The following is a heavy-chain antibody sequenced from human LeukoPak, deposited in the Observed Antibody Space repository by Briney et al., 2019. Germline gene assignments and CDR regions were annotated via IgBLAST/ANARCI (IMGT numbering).Heavy chain of an antibody. Sequence: SVKVSCKASGGTFSSYAISWVRQAPGQGLEWMGRIIPILGIANYAQKFQGRVTITAGRSTSTAYMELSSLRSEDTAVYYCARDPDDYSNYVEDYWGQGTLVTVSS. CDR3: ARDPDDYSNYVEDY. CDR2: IIPILGIA. D-gene: IGHD4-11*01. V-gene: IGHV1-69*04. CDR1: GGTFSSYA. J-gene: IGHJ4*02.